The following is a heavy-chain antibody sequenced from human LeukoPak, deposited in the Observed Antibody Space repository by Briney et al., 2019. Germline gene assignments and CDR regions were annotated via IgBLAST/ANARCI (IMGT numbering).Heavy chain of an antibody. J-gene: IGHJ6*02. CDR3: ARDPTYSSSWRYGMDV. D-gene: IGHD6-13*01. CDR2: ISSSSSYI. CDR1: GFTFSSYS. Sequence: AGGSLRLSCAASGFTFSSYSMNWVRQAPGKGLEWVSSISSSSSYIYYADSVKGRFTISRDNAKNSLYLQMNSLRAEDTAVYYCARDPTYSSSWRYGMDVWGQETTVTVSS. V-gene: IGHV3-21*01.